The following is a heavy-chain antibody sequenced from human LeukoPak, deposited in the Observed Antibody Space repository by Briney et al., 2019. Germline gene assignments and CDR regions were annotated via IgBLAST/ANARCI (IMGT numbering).Heavy chain of an antibody. V-gene: IGHV3-23*01. CDR1: GFTFSNAW. CDR2: ISGSGGST. J-gene: IGHJ3*02. Sequence: GGSLRLSCAASGFTFSNAWMSWVRQAPGKGLEWVSAISGSGGSTYYADSVKGRFTISRDNSKNTLYLQRNSLRAEDTAVYYCAKDRIAVAGPDAFDIWGQGTMVTVSS. D-gene: IGHD6-19*01. CDR3: AKDRIAVAGPDAFDI.